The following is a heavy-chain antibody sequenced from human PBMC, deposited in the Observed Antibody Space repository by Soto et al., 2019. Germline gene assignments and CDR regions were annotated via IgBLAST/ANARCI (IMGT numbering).Heavy chain of an antibody. J-gene: IGHJ4*02. D-gene: IGHD3-22*01. CDR3: ARDSVYDSSGYHFDY. CDR2: INPNSGGT. CDR1: GYTFTGYY. V-gene: IGHV1-2*04. Sequence: ASVKVSCKASGYTFTGYYMHWVRQAPGQGLEWMGWINPNSGGTNYAQKFQGWVTMTRDTSISTAYMELSRLRSDDTAVYYCARDSVYDSSGYHFDYWGQGTPVTVS.